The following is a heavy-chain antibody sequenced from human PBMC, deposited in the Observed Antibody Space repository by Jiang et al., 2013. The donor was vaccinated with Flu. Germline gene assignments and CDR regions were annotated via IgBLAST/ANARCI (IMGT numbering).Heavy chain of an antibody. CDR2: IWYDGSNK. Sequence: LESGGGVVQPGRSLRLSCAASGFTFSSYGMHWVRQAPGKGLEWVAVIWYDGSNKYYADSVKGRFTISRDNSKNTLYLQMNSLRAEDTAVYYCARVPWKGGADGSGSYYTDAFDIWGQGTMVTVSS. CDR1: GFTFSSYG. D-gene: IGHD3-10*01. V-gene: IGHV3-33*01. J-gene: IGHJ3*02. CDR3: ARVPWKGGADGSGSYYTDAFDI.